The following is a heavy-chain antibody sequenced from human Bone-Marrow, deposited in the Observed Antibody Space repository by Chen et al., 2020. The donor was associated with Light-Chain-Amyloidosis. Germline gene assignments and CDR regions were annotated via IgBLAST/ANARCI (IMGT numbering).Heavy chain of an antibody. CDR1: GGSFSGYY. CDR2: INHSGST. D-gene: IGHD5-12*01. V-gene: IGHV4-34*01. CDR3: ARYEPHFSDSIISGYTA. Sequence: QVQLQQWGAGLLKPSETLSLTCAVYGGSFSGYYWSWIRQPPGKGLEWIGEINHSGSTNYNPSLKSRVTISVDTSKNQFSLKLSSVTAADTAVYYCARYEPHFSDSIISGYTAWGQGTLVTVSS. J-gene: IGHJ5*02.